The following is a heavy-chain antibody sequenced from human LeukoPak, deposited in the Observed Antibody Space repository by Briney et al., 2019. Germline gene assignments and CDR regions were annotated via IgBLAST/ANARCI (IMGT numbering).Heavy chain of an antibody. Sequence: PGRSLRLSCAASGFTFSSYGMHWVRQAPGKGLEWVAVISYDGSNKYYADSVKGRFTISRDNSKNTLYLQMNSLRAEDTAEYYCGRNLSDGGVGYWGQGTLVTVSS. CDR3: GRNLSDGGVGY. D-gene: IGHD1-14*01. CDR2: ISYDGSNK. CDR1: GFTFSSYG. V-gene: IGHV3-30*03. J-gene: IGHJ4*02.